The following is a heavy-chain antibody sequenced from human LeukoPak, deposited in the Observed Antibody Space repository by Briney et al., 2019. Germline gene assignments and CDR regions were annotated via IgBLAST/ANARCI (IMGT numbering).Heavy chain of an antibody. CDR1: GFTFPMHN. D-gene: IGHD3-22*01. CDR2: IIPVFGTT. J-gene: IGHJ4*02. CDR3: ARCSPGDSSNFYAVLQY. V-gene: IGHV1-69*06. Sequence: GASVKVSCRASGFTFPMHNFTWVRQAPGQGLEWLGGIIPVFGTTTYAQKFQAKVTMTADKSTNTAYLEISSLTSDDTAVYYCARCSPGDSSNFYAVLQYWGQGTQVTVST.